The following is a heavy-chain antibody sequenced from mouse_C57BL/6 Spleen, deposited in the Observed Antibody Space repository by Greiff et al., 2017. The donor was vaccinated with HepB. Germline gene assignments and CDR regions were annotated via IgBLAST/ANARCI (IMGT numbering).Heavy chain of an antibody. CDR1: GFTFSSYG. Sequence: DVQLQESGGDLVKPGGSLKLSCAASGFTFSSYGMSWVRQTPDKRLEWVATISSGGSYTYYPDSVKGRFTISRDNAKNTLYLQMSSLKSEDTAMYYCARQADYDGFAYWGQGTLVTVSA. CDR2: ISSGGSYT. CDR3: ARQADYDGFAY. V-gene: IGHV5-6*01. D-gene: IGHD2-4*01. J-gene: IGHJ3*01.